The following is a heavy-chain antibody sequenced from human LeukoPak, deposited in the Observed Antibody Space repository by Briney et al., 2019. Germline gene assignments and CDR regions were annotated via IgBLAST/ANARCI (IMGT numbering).Heavy chain of an antibody. CDR2: IHSSGDT. CDR1: GLTGSHNY. Sequence: GGSLRLSCAASGLTGSHNYVSWVRQAPGKGLEWVSAIHSSGDTCYADSVKGRFTISRDTSKNTLYLQINSLRVEDTAVYYCIVFGDSNHWGQGTLVTVSS. CDR3: IVFGDSNH. J-gene: IGHJ5*02. D-gene: IGHD4-17*01. V-gene: IGHV3-53*01.